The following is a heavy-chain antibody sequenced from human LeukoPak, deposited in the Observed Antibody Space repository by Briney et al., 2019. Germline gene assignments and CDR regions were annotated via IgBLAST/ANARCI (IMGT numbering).Heavy chain of an antibody. CDR3: ARQTGSGLFSLP. Sequence: SETLSLTCTVSGGSISSSNYYWGWIRQPPGKGLEWIASIYYSGSTYYNASLKGRVTISVDTSKNQFSLKLSSVTAADTAVYYCARQTGSGLFSLPGGQGTLVTVSS. CDR2: IYYSGST. V-gene: IGHV4-39*01. CDR1: GGSISSSNYY. D-gene: IGHD3-10*01. J-gene: IGHJ4*02.